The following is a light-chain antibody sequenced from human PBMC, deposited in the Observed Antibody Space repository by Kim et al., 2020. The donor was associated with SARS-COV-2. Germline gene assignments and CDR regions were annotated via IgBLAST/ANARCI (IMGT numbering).Light chain of an antibody. Sequence: DIQMTQSPSTLSAYVGDRVTITCRASQSISTWLAWYQQKPGKAPKFLIYDASSLEIGVPSRFSGSGSGTEFTLTISSLQHDDFATYYCQQYNSYSPTFGQGTKLEI. V-gene: IGKV1-5*01. CDR2: DAS. CDR1: QSISTW. J-gene: IGKJ2*01. CDR3: QQYNSYSPT.